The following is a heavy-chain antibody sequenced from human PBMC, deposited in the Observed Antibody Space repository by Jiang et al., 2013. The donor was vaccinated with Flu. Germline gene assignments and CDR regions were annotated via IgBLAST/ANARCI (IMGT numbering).Heavy chain of an antibody. CDR2: IYHSGST. Sequence: LEWIGYIYHSGSTYYNPSLKSRVTISVDRSRNQXSLKLSSVTAADTAVYYCARGPAMVPYYFDYWGQGTLVTVSS. D-gene: IGHD5-18*01. V-gene: IGHV4-30-2*01. CDR3: ARGPAMVPYYFDY. J-gene: IGHJ4*02.